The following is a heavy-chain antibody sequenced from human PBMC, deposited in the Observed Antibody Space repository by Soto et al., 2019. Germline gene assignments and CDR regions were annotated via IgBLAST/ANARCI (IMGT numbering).Heavy chain of an antibody. CDR1: GFSFSSYA. D-gene: IGHD5-12*01. J-gene: IGHJ4*02. Sequence: EVQLLESGGGLVQPGGSLRLACTASGFSFSSYAMVWVRQAPGKGLEWVSVISARGGSLYFAESVKCRFTISRDNAKNVLSLEMNHLRAEDTATYFCAKGSIEYRASVDNWGQGTLVLVSS. CDR2: ISARGGSL. V-gene: IGHV3-23*01. CDR3: AKGSIEYRASVDN.